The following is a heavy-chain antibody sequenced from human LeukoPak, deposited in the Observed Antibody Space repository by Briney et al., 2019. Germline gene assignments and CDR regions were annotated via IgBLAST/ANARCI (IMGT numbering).Heavy chain of an antibody. Sequence: GRSLRLSCAASGFTFSSYGMHWVRQTPGKGLEWVSSISGSGDSTYYADSVKGRFTISRDNSKNTLYLQMNSLRAEDTAVYYCAKLEYYGSGSHTDYWGQGTLVTVSS. CDR2: ISGSGDST. CDR3: AKLEYYGSGSHTDY. V-gene: IGHV3-23*01. J-gene: IGHJ4*02. D-gene: IGHD3-10*01. CDR1: GFTFSSYG.